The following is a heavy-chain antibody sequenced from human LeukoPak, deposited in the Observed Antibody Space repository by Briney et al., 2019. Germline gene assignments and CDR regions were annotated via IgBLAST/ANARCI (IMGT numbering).Heavy chain of an antibody. CDR1: GFTLDDYA. Sequence: PGGSLRLSCAASGFTLDDYAMHWVRQAPGKGLEWVSGISWNSGSIGYADSVKGRFTISRDNAKNSLYLQMNSLRAEDTALYYCAKDLYSSSSGFDYWGQGTLVTVSS. V-gene: IGHV3-9*01. D-gene: IGHD6-6*01. CDR3: AKDLYSSSSGFDY. CDR2: ISWNSGSI. J-gene: IGHJ4*02.